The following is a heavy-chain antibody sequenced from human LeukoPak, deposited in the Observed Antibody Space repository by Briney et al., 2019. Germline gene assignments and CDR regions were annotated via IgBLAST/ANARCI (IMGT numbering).Heavy chain of an antibody. Sequence: GASVKVSCKASGGTFSSYAIRWVRPAPGRGLAWMGGIFSSFGRANYAQKFQGSVTITADESTSTAYMELSSLRSEDTAVYYCASNNKYQLLLDRDYYYYMDVWGKGTTVTVSS. CDR1: GGTFSSYA. J-gene: IGHJ6*03. D-gene: IGHD2-2*01. V-gene: IGHV1-69*13. CDR3: ASNNKYQLLLDRDYYYYMDV. CDR2: IFSSFGRA.